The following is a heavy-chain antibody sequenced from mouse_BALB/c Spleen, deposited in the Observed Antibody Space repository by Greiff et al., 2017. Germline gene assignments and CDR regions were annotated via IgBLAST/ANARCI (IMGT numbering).Heavy chain of an antibody. CDR2: ISSGGSYT. CDR3: ARHGDYDGAWFAY. Sequence: EVKLVESGGDLVKPGGSLKLSCAASGFTFSSYGMSWVRQTPDKRLEWVATISSGGSYTYYPDSVKGRFTISRDNAKNTLYLQMSSLKSEDTAMYYCARHGDYDGAWFAYWGQGTLVTVS. J-gene: IGHJ3*01. CDR1: GFTFSSYG. D-gene: IGHD2-4*01. V-gene: IGHV5-6*01.